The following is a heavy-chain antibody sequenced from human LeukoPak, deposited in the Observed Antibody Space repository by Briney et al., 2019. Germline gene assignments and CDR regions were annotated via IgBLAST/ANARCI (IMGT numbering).Heavy chain of an antibody. CDR2: MSPNSGNS. CDR3: AREGLDY. V-gene: IGHV1-8*01. CDR1: GYTFTNYD. J-gene: IGHJ4*02. Sequence: ASVKVSCKASGYTFTNYDINWVRQATGQGLEWMGYMSPNSGNSAYAQKFQGRVTITTDASISTAYMELSGLRSEDTALYYCAREGLDYWGQGTLVTVSS.